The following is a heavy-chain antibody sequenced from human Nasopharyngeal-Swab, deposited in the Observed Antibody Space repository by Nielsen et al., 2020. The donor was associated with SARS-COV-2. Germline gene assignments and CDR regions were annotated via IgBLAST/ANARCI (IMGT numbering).Heavy chain of an antibody. CDR3: ARYCSGGTCKYYYYGMDV. CDR2: IDAGGGNT. V-gene: IGHV3-23*01. D-gene: IGHD2-15*01. Sequence: GESLKISCAASGFTFSTYAMTWVRQAPGKGLEWVSTIDAGGGNTWYADSVKGRFTISRDNSKSTLYLQMNSLRADDTALYYCARYCSGGTCKYYYYGMDVWGQGTTVTVSS. CDR1: GFTFSTYA. J-gene: IGHJ6*02.